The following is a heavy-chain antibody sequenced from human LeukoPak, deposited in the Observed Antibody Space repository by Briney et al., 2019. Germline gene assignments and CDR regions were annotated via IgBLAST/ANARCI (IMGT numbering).Heavy chain of an antibody. CDR3: ANWIGSSSRDY. V-gene: IGHV3-23*01. Sequence: GGSLRLSCAASGFTFSTYAMTWVRQAPGKGLEWVSGINSNGDGVYYADSVRGRFTISRDNSNNALYLQMDSLRAEDTAVYYCANWIGSSSRDYWGQGTLVTVSS. D-gene: IGHD6-6*01. CDR2: INSNGDGV. CDR1: GFTFSTYA. J-gene: IGHJ4*02.